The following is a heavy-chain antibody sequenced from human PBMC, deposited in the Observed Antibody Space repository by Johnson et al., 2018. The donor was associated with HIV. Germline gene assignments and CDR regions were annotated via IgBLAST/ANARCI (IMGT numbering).Heavy chain of an antibody. Sequence: VQLVESGGGLVQPGRSLKLSCAASGFTFSDYYMSWIRQAPGKGLEWVSLIYSGGSTYYADSVKGRFTISRDNSKNTLYLQMNSLRAEDTAIYYCARDRILTGYDAFDIWGQGTMVTVSS. CDR3: ARDRILTGYDAFDI. J-gene: IGHJ3*02. V-gene: IGHV3-66*01. D-gene: IGHD3-9*01. CDR1: GFTFSDYY. CDR2: IYSGGST.